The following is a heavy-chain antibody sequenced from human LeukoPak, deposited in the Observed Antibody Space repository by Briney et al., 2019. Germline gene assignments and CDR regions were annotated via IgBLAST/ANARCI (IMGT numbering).Heavy chain of an antibody. Sequence: GESLKISCKGSGYSFTTYWIGWVRQMPGRGLEWVGIIYPGDSDTRYSPSFQGQVTISADKPISTAYLQWSSLKASDTAMYYCARQFRDSSGYYSYYFDYWGQGTPVTVSS. V-gene: IGHV5-51*01. CDR1: GYSFTTYW. CDR3: ARQFRDSSGYYSYYFDY. CDR2: IYPGDSDT. D-gene: IGHD3-22*01. J-gene: IGHJ4*02.